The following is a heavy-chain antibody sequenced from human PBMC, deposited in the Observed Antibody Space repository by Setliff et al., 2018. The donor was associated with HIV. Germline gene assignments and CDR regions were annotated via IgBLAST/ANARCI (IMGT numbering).Heavy chain of an antibody. CDR3: ARGRRSDYYDSNGYLYYYFDL. J-gene: IGHJ2*01. Sequence: GASVKVSCKTSGGTFSSYGVSWVRQAPGQGLQWMGGIIPIFGTTDCTQRFQGRVTITTDEPATTVYMELSSLRSDDTAVYYCARGRRSDYYDSNGYLYYYFDLWGRGTLVTVSS. D-gene: IGHD3-22*01. V-gene: IGHV1-69*05. CDR2: IIPIFGTT. CDR1: GGTFSSYG.